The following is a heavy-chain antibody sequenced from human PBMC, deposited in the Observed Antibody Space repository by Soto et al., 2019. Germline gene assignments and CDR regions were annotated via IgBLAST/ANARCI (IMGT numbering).Heavy chain of an antibody. D-gene: IGHD2-15*01. J-gene: IGHJ6*02. CDR1: GFTFNIYG. V-gene: IGHV3-30*03. Sequence: QVQLVESGGGVVQSGRSLRLSCAASGFTFNIYGLHWVRQTPGKGLERVAAISFDGSTRSYADSAKGRFTISRDDSKKTLHLVMNSLRSEDTAVYYCGRDTSMGGRYYYGVDVWGQGTTVTVSS. CDR3: GRDTSMGGRYYYGVDV. CDR2: ISFDGSTR.